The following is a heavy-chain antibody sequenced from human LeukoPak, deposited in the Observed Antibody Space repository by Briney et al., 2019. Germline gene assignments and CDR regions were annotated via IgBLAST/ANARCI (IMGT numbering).Heavy chain of an antibody. V-gene: IGHV3-48*01. CDR1: GFTFSSYS. Sequence: GGSLRLSCAASGFTFSSYSMNWVRQAPGKGLEWVSYISSSGSNIHYADSVKGRFTISRDNVKNSLYLQMNSLRAEDTAVYYCARGGGIAASGTPHWGQGTLVTVSS. CDR2: ISSSGSNI. J-gene: IGHJ4*02. D-gene: IGHD6-13*01. CDR3: ARGGGIAASGTPH.